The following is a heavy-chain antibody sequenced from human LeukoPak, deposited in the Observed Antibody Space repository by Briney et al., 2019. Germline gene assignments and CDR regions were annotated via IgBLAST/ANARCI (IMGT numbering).Heavy chain of an antibody. V-gene: IGHV3-21*01. D-gene: IGHD4-23*01. CDR3: ARDYGGSSPFDY. Sequence: PGGSLRLSCAASGFTFSSYEMNWVRQAPGKGLEWVSSIGTSSSYIYYADSVKGRFTISRDNARNSLYLQMNSLRAEDTAVYYCARDYGGSSPFDYWGQGTLVTVSS. CDR2: IGTSSSYI. J-gene: IGHJ4*02. CDR1: GFTFSSYE.